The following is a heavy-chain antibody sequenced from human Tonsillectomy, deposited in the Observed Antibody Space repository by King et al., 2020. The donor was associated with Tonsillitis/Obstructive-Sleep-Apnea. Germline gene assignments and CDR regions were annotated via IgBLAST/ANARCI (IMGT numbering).Heavy chain of an antibody. CDR1: GGSISGYY. D-gene: IGHD2/OR15-2a*01. V-gene: IGHV4-59*01. Sequence: QLQESGPGLVKPSETLSLTCTVSGGSISGYYWSWIRQPPGKGLEWIGYIHYTGNTNYNPSLKSRVTMSRETSKNQFSLRLSSVTAADTAVYYCARDYCNSTTCFAFDYWGQGTLVTVSS. CDR2: IHYTGNT. J-gene: IGHJ4*02. CDR3: ARDYCNSTTCFAFDY.